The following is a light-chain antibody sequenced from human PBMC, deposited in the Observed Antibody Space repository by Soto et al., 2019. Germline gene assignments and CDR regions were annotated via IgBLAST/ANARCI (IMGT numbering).Light chain of an antibody. J-gene: IGKJ3*01. V-gene: IGKV3-15*01. CDR2: GAS. Sequence: EIVMTQSPATLSVSPGEGATLSCRASRSVSVNLAWYQQKPGLAPRLLIYGASTRATGVPARFSGGGSGTDFTLTISSLQSEDSAIYYCQQYNQWPLYTFGPGTKVDIK. CDR1: RSVSVN. CDR3: QQYNQWPLYT.